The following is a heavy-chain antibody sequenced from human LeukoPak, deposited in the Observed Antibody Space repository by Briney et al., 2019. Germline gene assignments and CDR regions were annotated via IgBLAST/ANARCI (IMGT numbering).Heavy chain of an antibody. D-gene: IGHD2-8*01. Sequence: SETLSLTCTVSGGSISSYYWSWIRQPPGKGLEWIGYIHYDGNTNYNPSLKSRVTISVDTSKNQLSLKLSSVTAADTAVYYCARNRGNGNWFDPWGQGTLVTVSS. V-gene: IGHV4-59*01. CDR3: ARNRGNGNWFDP. CDR2: IHYDGNT. J-gene: IGHJ5*02. CDR1: GGSISSYY.